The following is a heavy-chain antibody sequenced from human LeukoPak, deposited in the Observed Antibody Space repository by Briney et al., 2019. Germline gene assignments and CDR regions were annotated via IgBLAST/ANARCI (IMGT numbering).Heavy chain of an antibody. CDR1: GGTFSSYA. D-gene: IGHD6-13*01. CDR3: ARAGIAAAGTLDY. CDR2: IIPIFGTA. J-gene: IGHJ4*02. V-gene: IGHV1-69*01. Sequence: ASVKVSCKASGGTFSSYAISWVRQAPGQGLEWMGGIIPIFGTANYAQKFQGRVTITADESTSTAYMELSSLRSGDTAVYYCARAGIAAAGTLDYWGQGTLVTVSS.